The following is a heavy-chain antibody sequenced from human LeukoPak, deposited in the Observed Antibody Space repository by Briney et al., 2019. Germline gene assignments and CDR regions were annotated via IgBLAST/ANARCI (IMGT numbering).Heavy chain of an antibody. CDR2: IYYTGSS. J-gene: IGHJ6*03. Sequence: SETLSLTCSVSGGSIRSSDDYWGFVRQTPGKGLEWMGSIYYTGSSHYNPSLKSRATISVDTSKNQFSLKLTSVTAADTAVYYCARVGGYSYGYYYYYMDVWGKGTTVTVSS. V-gene: IGHV4-39*07. CDR1: GGSIRSSDDY. D-gene: IGHD5-18*01. CDR3: ARVGGYSYGYYYYYMDV.